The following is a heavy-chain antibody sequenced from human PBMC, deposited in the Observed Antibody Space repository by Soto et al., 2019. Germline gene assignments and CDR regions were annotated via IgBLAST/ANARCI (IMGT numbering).Heavy chain of an antibody. V-gene: IGHV1-69*01. J-gene: IGHJ4*02. D-gene: IGHD2-15*01. Sequence: QVQLVQSGAEVKKPGSSVKVSCKASGGTFSSYAISWVRQAPGQGLAWMGGIIPIFGTANYAQKFQGRVTITADESTSTADMELSSLRSEDTAVYYCARDLLRLQVPNDYWGQGTLVTVSS. CDR3: ARDLLRLQVPNDY. CDR2: IIPIFGTA. CDR1: GGTFSSYA.